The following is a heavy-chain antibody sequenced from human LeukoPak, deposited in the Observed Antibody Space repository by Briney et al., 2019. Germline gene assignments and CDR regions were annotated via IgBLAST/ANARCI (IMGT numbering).Heavy chain of an antibody. D-gene: IGHD6-13*01. CDR3: ASYRAAAGSNPNYYYYYYMDF. Sequence: PGGSLRLSCAASGFTFSSYWMHWVRQAPGKGLVWVSRINSDGSSTSYADSVKGRFTISRDNARNTLYLQMNSLRAEDTAVYYCASYRAAAGSNPNYYYYYYMDFWGKGTTVTVSS. CDR2: INSDGSST. V-gene: IGHV3-74*01. CDR1: GFTFSSYW. J-gene: IGHJ6*03.